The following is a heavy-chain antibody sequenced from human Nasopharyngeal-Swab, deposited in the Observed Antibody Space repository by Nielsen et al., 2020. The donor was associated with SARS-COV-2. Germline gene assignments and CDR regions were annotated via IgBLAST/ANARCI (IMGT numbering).Heavy chain of an antibody. Sequence: SETLSLNCTVSGGSISSGGYYWSWIRQHPGKGLEWIGYIYYSGSTYYNPSLKSRVTISVDTSKNQFSLKLSSVTAADTAVYYCARDGSGDFWSGEFDYWGQGTLVTVSS. J-gene: IGHJ4*02. D-gene: IGHD3-3*01. CDR1: GGSISSGGYY. CDR3: ARDGSGDFWSGEFDY. CDR2: IYYSGST. V-gene: IGHV4-31*03.